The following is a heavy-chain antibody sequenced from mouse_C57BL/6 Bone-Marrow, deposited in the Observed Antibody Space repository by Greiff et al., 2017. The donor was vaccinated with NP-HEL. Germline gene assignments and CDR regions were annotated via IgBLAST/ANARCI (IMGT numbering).Heavy chain of an antibody. CDR2: ISSGSSTI. Sequence: VQLQQSGGGLVKPGGSLKLSCAASGFTFSDYGMHWVRQAPEKGLEWVAYISSGSSTIYYADTVKGRFTISRDNAKNTLFLQMTSLRSEDTAMYYCSRPAYYSFYAMDYWGQGTSVTVSS. CDR3: SRPAYYSFYAMDY. J-gene: IGHJ4*01. D-gene: IGHD2-12*01. V-gene: IGHV5-17*01. CDR1: GFTFSDYG.